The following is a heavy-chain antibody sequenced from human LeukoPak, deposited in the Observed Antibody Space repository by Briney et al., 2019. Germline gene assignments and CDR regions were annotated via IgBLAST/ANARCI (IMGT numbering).Heavy chain of an antibody. CDR2: NYYSGST. CDR3: ARLKYVWGSYRPTHFDY. D-gene: IGHD3-16*02. Sequence: SETLSLTCTVSGGSISSSSYYWGWIRQPPGKGLEWIGSNYYSGSTYYNPSLKSRVTISVDTSKNQFSLKLSSVTAADTAVYYCARLKYVWGSYRPTHFDYWGQGTLVTLSS. J-gene: IGHJ4*02. CDR1: GGSISSSSYY. V-gene: IGHV4-39*01.